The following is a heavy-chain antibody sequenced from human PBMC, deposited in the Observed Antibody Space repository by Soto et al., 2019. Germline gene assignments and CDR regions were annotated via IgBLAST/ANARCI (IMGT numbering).Heavy chain of an antibody. J-gene: IGHJ4*02. CDR3: ARGRYYDSSGYLYYFDY. CDR1: SGSISSSSYY. CDR2: IYYSGST. D-gene: IGHD3-22*01. V-gene: IGHV4-39*02. Sequence: SETLSLTCTVSSGSISSSSYYWGWIRQPPGKGLEWIGSIYYSGSTYYNPSLKSRVTISVDTSKNQFSLKLSSVTAADTAVYYCARGRYYDSSGYLYYFDYWGQGTLVTVS.